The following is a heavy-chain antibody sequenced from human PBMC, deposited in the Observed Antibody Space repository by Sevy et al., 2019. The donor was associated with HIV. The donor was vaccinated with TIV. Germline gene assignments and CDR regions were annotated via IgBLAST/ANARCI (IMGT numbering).Heavy chain of an antibody. V-gene: IGHV4-34*01. J-gene: IGHJ3*02. D-gene: IGHD6-19*01. CDR3: ARRHSSGWYFDAFDI. CDR1: GGSFSGYY. Sequence: SETLSLTCAVYGGSFSGYYWSWIRQPPGKGLEWIGEINHSGSTNYNPSLKSRVTISVDTSKNHFSLKLSSVTAADTAVYYCARRHSSGWYFDAFDIWGQGTMVTVSS. CDR2: INHSGST.